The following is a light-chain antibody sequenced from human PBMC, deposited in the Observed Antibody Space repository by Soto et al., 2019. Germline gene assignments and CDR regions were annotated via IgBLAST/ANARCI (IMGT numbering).Light chain of an antibody. CDR2: EDN. CDR3: QSYDSSIV. J-gene: IGLJ2*01. Sequence: NFMLTQPHSVSESPGKTVTISCTRSSGSIASNYVQWYHQRPGSAPPTVIYEDNQRPSGVPDRFSGSIDSSSNSASLTISGLKTEDEADYYFQSYDSSIVFGGGTKVTVL. CDR1: SGSIASNY. V-gene: IGLV6-57*04.